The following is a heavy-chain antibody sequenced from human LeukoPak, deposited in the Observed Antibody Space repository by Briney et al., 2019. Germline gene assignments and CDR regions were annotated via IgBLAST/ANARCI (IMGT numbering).Heavy chain of an antibody. Sequence: GGSLRLSCAASGFTFSSYAMSWVRQVPGKGLEWVSVIYSGGSTYYADSVKGRFSISRDNSKNTLYLQMNSLRAEDTAVYYCARIPTIGRGDYWGQGTLVTVSS. J-gene: IGHJ4*02. CDR3: ARIPTIGRGDY. D-gene: IGHD2-2*01. CDR1: GFTFSSYA. V-gene: IGHV3-53*01. CDR2: IYSGGST.